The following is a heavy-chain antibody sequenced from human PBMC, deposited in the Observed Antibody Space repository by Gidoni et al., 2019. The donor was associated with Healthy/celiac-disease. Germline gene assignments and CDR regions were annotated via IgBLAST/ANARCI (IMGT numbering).Heavy chain of an antibody. J-gene: IGHJ4*02. D-gene: IGHD6-19*01. CDR3: ARARFAGIAVAGSADY. V-gene: IGHV3-21*01. CDR2: ISSSSSYI. Sequence: EVQLVESGGGLVKPGGSLRLSCAASGVTFSSYSMNWVRQAPGKGLEWVSSISSSSSYIYYADSVKGRFTISRDNAKNSLYLQMNSLRAEDTAVYYCARARFAGIAVAGSADYWGQGTLVTVSS. CDR1: GVTFSSYS.